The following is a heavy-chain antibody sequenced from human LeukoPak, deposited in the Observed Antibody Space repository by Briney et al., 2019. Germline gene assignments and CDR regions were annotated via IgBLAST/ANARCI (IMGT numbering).Heavy chain of an antibody. Sequence: GGSLRLSCAASGFTFSSYEMNWVRLATGKGLEWVSFFSSSGSTIYYADSVKGRFTISRDNAKNSLYLQMNSLRAEDTAVYYCAELGITMIGGVWGKGTTVTISS. CDR1: GFTFSSYE. CDR2: FSSSGSTI. CDR3: AELGITMIGGV. V-gene: IGHV3-48*03. D-gene: IGHD3-10*02. J-gene: IGHJ6*04.